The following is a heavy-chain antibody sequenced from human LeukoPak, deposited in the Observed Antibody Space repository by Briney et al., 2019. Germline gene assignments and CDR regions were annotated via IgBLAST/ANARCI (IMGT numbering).Heavy chain of an antibody. J-gene: IGHJ4*02. CDR2: ISGSGSST. Sequence: PGGSLRLSCAVSGFILSSYAMSWGRQAPGKGLEWGSDISGSGSSTYYADSVRGRFTISRDNSKNTLYLQMNSLRGEDTAVYYCVGYNSRWPGTLPPSPYYVDYWGQGTLVTVSS. CDR3: VGYNSRWPGTLPPSPYYVDY. V-gene: IGHV3-23*01. CDR1: GFILSSYA. D-gene: IGHD6-13*01.